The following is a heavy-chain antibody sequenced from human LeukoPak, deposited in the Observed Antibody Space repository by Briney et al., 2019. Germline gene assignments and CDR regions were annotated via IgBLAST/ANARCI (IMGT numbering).Heavy chain of an antibody. Sequence: SQTLSLTCTVSGGSISSGGYCWSWIRQHPGKGLEWIGYIYYSGSAYYNPSLKSRVTISVDTSKNQFSLKLSSVTAADTAVYYCARDPVVVVAAYNDAFDIWGQGTMVTVSS. J-gene: IGHJ3*02. CDR1: GGSISSGGYC. V-gene: IGHV4-31*03. D-gene: IGHD2-15*01. CDR2: IYYSGSA. CDR3: ARDPVVVVAAYNDAFDI.